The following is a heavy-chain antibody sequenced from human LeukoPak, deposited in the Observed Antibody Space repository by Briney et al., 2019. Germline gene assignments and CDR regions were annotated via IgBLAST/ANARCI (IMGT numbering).Heavy chain of an antibody. J-gene: IGHJ4*02. CDR2: IYHSGST. CDR3: ARATYYYDSSGYPRVYFDC. V-gene: IGHV4-30-2*01. D-gene: IGHD3-22*01. CDR1: GGSISSGGYS. Sequence: SQTLSLTCAVSGGSISSGGYSWSWIRQPPGKGLEWIGYIYHSGSTYYNPSLKSRVTISVDRSKNQFSLKLSSVTAADTAVYYCARATYYYDSSGYPRVYFDCWGQGTLVTVSS.